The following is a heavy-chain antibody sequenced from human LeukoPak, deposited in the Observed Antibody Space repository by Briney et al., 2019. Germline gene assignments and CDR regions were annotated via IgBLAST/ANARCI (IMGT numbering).Heavy chain of an antibody. Sequence: GGSLRLSCAASGFTFSDYYMSWVRQAPGKGLEWVSVIYSGGSTYYADSVKGRFTISRDNSKNTLYLQMNSLRAEDTAVYYCAKDPYSSAWYGRSDYWGQGTLVTVSS. D-gene: IGHD6-19*01. CDR3: AKDPYSSAWYGRSDY. J-gene: IGHJ4*02. V-gene: IGHV3-53*01. CDR1: GFTFSDYY. CDR2: IYSGGST.